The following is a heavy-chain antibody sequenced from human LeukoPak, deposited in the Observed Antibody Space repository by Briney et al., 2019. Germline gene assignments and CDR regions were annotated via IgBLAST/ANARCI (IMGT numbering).Heavy chain of an antibody. CDR1: ADSISSFY. CDR2: IYYTGNT. Sequence: PSETLSLTCTVSADSISSFYWSWIRQPPGKGLEWIGYIYYTGNTNYNPFLKSRVTISVDTSRNQFSLKLTSVTAADTAVYYCATLAGYIYGVTSDFWGQGTLVTVSS. D-gene: IGHD5-18*01. CDR3: ATLAGYIYGVTSDF. V-gene: IGHV4-59*08. J-gene: IGHJ4*02.